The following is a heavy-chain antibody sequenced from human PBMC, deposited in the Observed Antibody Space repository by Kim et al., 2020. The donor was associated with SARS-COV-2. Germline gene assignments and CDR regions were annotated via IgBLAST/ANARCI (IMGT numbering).Heavy chain of an antibody. V-gene: IGHV3-30-3*01. CDR3: ARDVSWLVRGVDY. CDR2: ISYDGSNK. J-gene: IGHJ4*02. D-gene: IGHD6-19*01. Sequence: GGSLRLSCAASGFTFSSYAMHWVRQAPGKGLEWVAVISYDGSNKYYADSVKGRFTISRDNSKNTLYLQMNSLRAEGTAEYYCARDVSWLVRGVDYWGQGT. CDR1: GFTFSSYA.